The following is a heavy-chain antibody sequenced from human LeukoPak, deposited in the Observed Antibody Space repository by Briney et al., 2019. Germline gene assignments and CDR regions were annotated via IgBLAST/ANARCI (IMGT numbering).Heavy chain of an antibody. J-gene: IGHJ3*02. V-gene: IGHV3-7*01. CDR3: AILQTLGGDGSKKDDAFDI. CDR1: GFTFSRHW. D-gene: IGHD5-24*01. Sequence: PGGSLRLSCTASGFTFSRHWISWVRQTPGKGLEWVANIKEDGSEQYYVDSVKGRFTISRDNSKNTLYLQMNSLRAEDTAVYYCAILQTLGGDGSKKDDAFDIWGQGTMVTVSP. CDR2: IKEDGSEQ.